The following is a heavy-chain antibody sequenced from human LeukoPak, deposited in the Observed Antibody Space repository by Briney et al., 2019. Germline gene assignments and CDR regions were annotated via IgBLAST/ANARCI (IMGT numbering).Heavy chain of an antibody. Sequence: PSETLSLTCAVYGGSFSGYYWSWIRQPPGKGVEWIGEINHSGSTNYNPSLKSRVTISVDTSKNQFSLKLSSVTAADTAVYYCAVYYDMLAGYHVSDYWGQGTLVTVSS. D-gene: IGHD3-9*01. CDR2: INHSGST. CDR1: GGSFSGYY. V-gene: IGHV4-34*01. J-gene: IGHJ4*02. CDR3: AVYYDMLAGYHVSDY.